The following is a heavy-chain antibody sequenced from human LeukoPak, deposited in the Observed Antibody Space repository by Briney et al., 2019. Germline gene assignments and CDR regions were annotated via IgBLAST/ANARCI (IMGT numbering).Heavy chain of an antibody. J-gene: IGHJ4*02. D-gene: IGHD4-17*01. V-gene: IGHV3-15*01. CDR2: IKSDGGTT. CDR3: TTDLGDYGDYVRC. Sequence: GGSLRLSCAASGFTFSDYYMSWIRQAPGKGLEWIGRIKSDGGTTDYAAPVKGRFTISRDDSKNTLYLQMNSLKAEDTAVYYCTTDLGDYGDYVRCWGQGTLVTVSS. CDR1: GFTFSDYY.